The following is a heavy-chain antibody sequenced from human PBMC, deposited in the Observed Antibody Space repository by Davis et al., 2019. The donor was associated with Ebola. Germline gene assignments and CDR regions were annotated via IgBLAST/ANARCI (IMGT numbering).Heavy chain of an antibody. CDR1: GGSFSGYY. CDR3: ARLLYYDFWSGYSRNRGYFDY. D-gene: IGHD3-3*01. V-gene: IGHV4-34*01. Sequence: SETLSLTCAVYGGSFSGYYWSWIRQPPGKGLEWNGEINHSGSTNYNPSLKSRVTISVDTSKNQFSLKLSSVTAADTAVYYCARLLYYDFWSGYSRNRGYFDYWGQGTLVTVSS. J-gene: IGHJ4*02. CDR2: INHSGST.